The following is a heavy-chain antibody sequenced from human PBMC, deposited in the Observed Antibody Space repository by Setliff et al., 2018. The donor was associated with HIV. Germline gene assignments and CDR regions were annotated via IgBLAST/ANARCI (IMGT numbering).Heavy chain of an antibody. CDR3: AKELAASGLGYCDS. D-gene: IGHD3-22*01. J-gene: IGHJ4*02. CDR1: GFTFSNYA. V-gene: IGHV3-23*01. CDR2: ILSTGERT. Sequence: GGSLRLSCAASGFTFSNYAMSWVRQAPGEGLEWVSAILSTGERTFYADSVKGRFTISRDNSKNTVYLQMNSLRAADTAEYYCAKELAASGLGYCDSWGRVSRGTVSS.